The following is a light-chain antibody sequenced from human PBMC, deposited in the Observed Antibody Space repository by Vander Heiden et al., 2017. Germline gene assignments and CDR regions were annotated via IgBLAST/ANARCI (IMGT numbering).Light chain of an antibody. Sequence: SYVLTQPPSVSVAPGKTARITCGGNNIGSKSVHWYQQKPGRAPVLVIYYDSDRPSGIPERLSGSNSGNTATLTISRVEAGDEADYYCQVWDSSSDHPWVFGGGTKLTVL. V-gene: IGLV3-21*04. CDR1: NIGSKS. J-gene: IGLJ3*02. CDR2: YDS. CDR3: QVWDSSSDHPWV.